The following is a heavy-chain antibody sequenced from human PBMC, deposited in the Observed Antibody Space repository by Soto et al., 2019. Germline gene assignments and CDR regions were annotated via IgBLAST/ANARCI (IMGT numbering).Heavy chain of an antibody. J-gene: IGHJ5*02. Sequence: QVQLVQSGAEVKKPGASVKVSCKASGYTFFTYGITWVRQAPGQGLEWMGWISTYDGNTDYAQKLQGRVTMTTDTSTRTAYMELRSLRSDDTAVYYCARKCSSSSWFDPWGQGTLVTVSS. CDR1: GYTFFTYG. CDR3: ARKCSSSSWFDP. D-gene: IGHD6-6*01. V-gene: IGHV1-18*01. CDR2: ISTYDGNT.